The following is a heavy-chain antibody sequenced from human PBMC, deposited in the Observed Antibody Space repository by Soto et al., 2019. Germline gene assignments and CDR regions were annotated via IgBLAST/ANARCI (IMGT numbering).Heavy chain of an antibody. CDR2: ISAYNGNP. J-gene: IGHJ4*02. D-gene: IGHD3-22*01. V-gene: IGHV1-18*01. Sequence: QVQLVQSGAEVKKPGASVKVSCKASGYTVITYGVSWVRQAPGQGLDWLGWISAYNGNPRYAERLKGRVTMTTDTTTNTAYMELRNLRSDDTAVYYCARGPTDYYDNSANYFLDYWGQGTLVTVSS. CDR1: GYTVITYG. CDR3: ARGPTDYYDNSANYFLDY.